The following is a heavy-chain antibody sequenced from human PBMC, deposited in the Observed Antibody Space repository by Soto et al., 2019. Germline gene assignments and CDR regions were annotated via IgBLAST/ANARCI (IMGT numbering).Heavy chain of an antibody. D-gene: IGHD3-22*01. CDR1: GFTFSDYY. Sequence: QVQLVESGGGLVKPGGSLRLSCAASGFTFSDYYMSWIRQAPGKGLEWVSYISSSVSTIYYADFVKGRFTISRNNAKNSRYLQMNSLRAEDTAVYYCARLDGNDYDSSGYYYYYYGMDVWGQGTTVTVSS. CDR2: ISSSVSTI. CDR3: ARLDGNDYDSSGYYYYYYGMDV. V-gene: IGHV3-11*01. J-gene: IGHJ6*02.